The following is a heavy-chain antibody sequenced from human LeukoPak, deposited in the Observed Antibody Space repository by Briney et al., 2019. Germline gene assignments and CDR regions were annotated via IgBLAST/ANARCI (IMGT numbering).Heavy chain of an antibody. CDR1: GFTFSSYG. D-gene: IGHD3-3*01. V-gene: IGHV3-30*03. J-gene: IGHJ4*02. Sequence: PGGSLRLSCAASGFTFSSYGMHWVRQAPGKGLEWVAVISYDGSNKYYADSVKGRFTISRDNSKNTLYLQMNSLRAEDTAVYFCARDSFWSGYYEAGYWGQGTLVTVSS. CDR3: ARDSFWSGYYEAGY. CDR2: ISYDGSNK.